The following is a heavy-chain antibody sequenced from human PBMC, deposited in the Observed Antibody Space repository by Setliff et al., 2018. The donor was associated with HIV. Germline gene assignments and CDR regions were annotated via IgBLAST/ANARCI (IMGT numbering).Heavy chain of an antibody. D-gene: IGHD3-16*01. CDR1: GYTLTELS. Sequence: ASVKVSCKVSGYTLTELSMHWVRQAPGKGLEWMGSFDPEDGETTYAQKFQGRVTMTEDTSTDTAYMELSSLRSEDTAVYYCATDRPTYYDYVGGSPNGRKAFDIWGQGTMVTVSS. CDR2: FDPEDGET. V-gene: IGHV1-24*01. J-gene: IGHJ3*02. CDR3: ATDRPTYYDYVGGSPNGRKAFDI.